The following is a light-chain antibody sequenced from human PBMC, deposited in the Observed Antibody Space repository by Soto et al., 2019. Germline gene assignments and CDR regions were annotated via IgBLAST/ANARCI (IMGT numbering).Light chain of an antibody. CDR2: DTS. J-gene: IGLJ1*01. CDR3: LVIFTGVGEV. Sequence: QAVVTQAPSLTVSPGGTVTLTCGSSTGAVTSGHYPHWFQQKPGQAPRTLIYDTSNKHSLTPDRFSGSLLGGKAALTLSGEKQEDDADYYCLVIFTGVGEVFGTGTKVTVL. V-gene: IGLV7-46*01. CDR1: TGAVTSGHY.